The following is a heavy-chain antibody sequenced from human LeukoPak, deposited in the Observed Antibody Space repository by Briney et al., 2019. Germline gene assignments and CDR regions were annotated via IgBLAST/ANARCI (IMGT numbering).Heavy chain of an antibody. J-gene: IGHJ4*02. Sequence: SETLSLTCSVYGGSLNGYYWSWIRQPPGKRLEWIGEIDHSGTTNYNPSLKSRVTTSLDTSKNQFSLRLNSVTAADMAVYYCARVPLRFLEPFDYWGQGTLVTVSS. D-gene: IGHD3-3*01. CDR3: ARVPLRFLEPFDY. V-gene: IGHV4-34*01. CDR1: GGSLNGYY. CDR2: IDHSGTT.